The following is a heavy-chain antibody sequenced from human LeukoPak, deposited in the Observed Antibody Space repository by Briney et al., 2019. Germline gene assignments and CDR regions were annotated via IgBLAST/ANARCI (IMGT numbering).Heavy chain of an antibody. Sequence: SVTVSCTASGGTFSSYAIRWVRQAPGQGLEWMGGIIPIFGTANYAQKFQGRVTITADESTSTAYMELSSLRSEDTAVYYCARMESGSHTSRYFDYWGQGTLVTVSS. CDR2: IIPIFGTA. V-gene: IGHV1-69*01. CDR1: GGTFSSYA. J-gene: IGHJ4*02. CDR3: ARMESGSHTSRYFDY. D-gene: IGHD1-26*01.